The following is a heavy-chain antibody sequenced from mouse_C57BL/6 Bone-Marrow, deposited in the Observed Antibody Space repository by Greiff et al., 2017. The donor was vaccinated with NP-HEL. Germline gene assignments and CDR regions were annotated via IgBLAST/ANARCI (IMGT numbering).Heavy chain of an antibody. Sequence: QVQLQQSGAELVKPGASVKLSCKASGYTFTSYWMHWVKQRPGQGLEWIGMIHPNSGSTNYNEKFKSKATLTVDKSSSIAYMQLSSLTSEDSAVYYCARPFGGFDYWGQGTTLTVSS. CDR3: ARPFGGFDY. CDR2: IHPNSGST. V-gene: IGHV1-64*01. CDR1: GYTFTSYW. J-gene: IGHJ2*01.